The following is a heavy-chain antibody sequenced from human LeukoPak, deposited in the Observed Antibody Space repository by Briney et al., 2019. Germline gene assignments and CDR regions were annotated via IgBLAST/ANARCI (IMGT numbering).Heavy chain of an antibody. V-gene: IGHV3-7*01. D-gene: IGHD3-9*01. CDR2: INQDGSEK. CDR3: ARASTPGWGFRGAFDI. CDR1: GVPFSTFW. J-gene: IGHJ6*04. Sequence: GGSLRLSCAVSGVPFSTFWMSWVRQAPGKGLEWVANINQDGSEKYYVDSVRGRFAISGDNAKNSLYLQMNSLRPEDTAMYYCARASTPGWGFRGAFDIWGKGTTVTISS.